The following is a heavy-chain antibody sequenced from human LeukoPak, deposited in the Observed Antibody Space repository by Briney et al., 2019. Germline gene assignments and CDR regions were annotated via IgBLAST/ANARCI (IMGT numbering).Heavy chain of an antibody. CDR2: IFYTGNT. V-gene: IGHV4-59*01. D-gene: IGHD3-10*01. J-gene: IGHJ6*03. CDR1: GDSISPNY. Sequence: SETLSLTCTVSGDSISPNYWSWIRQPPGKGLEWIGYIFYTGNTNYNPSLKSRVTISLDTSKNQFSLKLTSVTAADTAVYYCARSGTAFSFYYYHYMDVWGKGTTVTVSS. CDR3: ARSGTAFSFYYYHYMDV.